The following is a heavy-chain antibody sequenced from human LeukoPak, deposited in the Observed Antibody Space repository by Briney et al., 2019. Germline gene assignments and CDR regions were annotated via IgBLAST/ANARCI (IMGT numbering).Heavy chain of an antibody. CDR2: INPKSGGA. J-gene: IGHJ5*02. CDR1: GYTFTGYY. D-gene: IGHD6-13*01. Sequence: KPGASVKVSCKASGYTFTGYYIHWVRQAPGQGLEWMGWINPKSGGANYAQKFQGRVTMTRDTSISTAYMELSRLRPVDAAVYYCAREDFCSSGNCFDPWGQGTLVTVSS. CDR3: AREDFCSSGNCFDP. V-gene: IGHV1-2*02.